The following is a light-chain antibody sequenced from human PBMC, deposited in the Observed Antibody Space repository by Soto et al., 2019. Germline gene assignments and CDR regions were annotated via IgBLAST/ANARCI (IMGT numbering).Light chain of an antibody. J-gene: IGKJ5*01. CDR2: DAS. CDR1: QSVRTY. CDR3: QPRTNWPSST. V-gene: IGKV3-11*01. Sequence: EVVLTQSPATLSLSPGERATLSCRASQSVRTYLAWYQQKPGQVPRLLIHDASTRATGIPARFSGSGSGTDFTLTISSLEPEDFAVYYCQPRTNWPSSTFGQGTLLEI.